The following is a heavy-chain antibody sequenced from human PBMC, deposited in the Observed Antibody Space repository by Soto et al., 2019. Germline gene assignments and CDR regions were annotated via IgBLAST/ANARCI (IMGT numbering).Heavy chain of an antibody. V-gene: IGHV4-30-4*01. CDR1: GGSISSGDHY. D-gene: IGHD3-10*01. Sequence: QVQLQESGPGLVKPSQTLSLTCTVSGGSISSGDHYWSWLRQPPGKGLEGIGYRYYSGSTYFIPSLKSQVTISVDTSKNQCSLKLGSVTAADTAVYYCARRSYYGSYGLDVWGQGTTVTVSS. CDR3: ARRSYYGSYGLDV. J-gene: IGHJ6*02. CDR2: RYYSGST.